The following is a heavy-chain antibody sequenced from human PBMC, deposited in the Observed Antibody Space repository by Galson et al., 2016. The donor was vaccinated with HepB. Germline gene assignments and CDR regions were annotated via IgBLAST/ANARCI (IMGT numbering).Heavy chain of an antibody. D-gene: IGHD5-12*01. CDR3: ARPCSGDECDY. Sequence: ETLSLTCTVSGDSISRSGYYWAWIRQPPGKGLEWIGSISKSGSAYYKPSLKSRVTLSVDTSKNQFSLMVSSVIAADTAVYYCARPCSGDECDYWGQGTLVAVSS. V-gene: IGHV4-39*01. CDR2: ISKSGSA. CDR1: GDSISRSGYY. J-gene: IGHJ4*02.